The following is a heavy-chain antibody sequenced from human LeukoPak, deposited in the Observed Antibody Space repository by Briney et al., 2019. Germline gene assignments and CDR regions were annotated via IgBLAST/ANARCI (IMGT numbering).Heavy chain of an antibody. CDR3: ARGQWQFDL. CDR2: IWHDGKNK. J-gene: IGHJ5*02. V-gene: IGHV3-33*01. CDR1: GFTFRSYG. D-gene: IGHD6-19*01. Sequence: GGSLRLSCAASGFTFRSYGMHWVRQAPGKGLEWVAEIWHDGKNKYYADSVKGRFTISRDIAKNSLYLQMSSLRADDTAVYYCARGQWQFDLWGQGTLVTVSS.